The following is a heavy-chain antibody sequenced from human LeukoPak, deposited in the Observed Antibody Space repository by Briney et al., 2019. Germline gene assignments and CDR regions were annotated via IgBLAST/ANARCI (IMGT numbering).Heavy chain of an antibody. J-gene: IGHJ4*02. CDR2: IEEDGSKK. CDR1: GFTFSGCW. V-gene: IGHV3-7*03. D-gene: IGHD3-22*01. CDR3: ATPLDYYDSSGYHQGGD. Sequence: GGSLRLSCAASGFTFSGCWMTWVRQAPGKGLEWVANIEEDGSKKNYVDSVKGRFTIFRDNAKNSLYLQMNSLRAEDTAVYYCATPLDYYDSSGYHQGGDWGQGTLVTVSS.